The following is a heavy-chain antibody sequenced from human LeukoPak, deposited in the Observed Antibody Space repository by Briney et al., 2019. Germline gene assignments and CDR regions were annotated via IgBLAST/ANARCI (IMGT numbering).Heavy chain of an antibody. CDR1: GGTFSSYA. J-gene: IGHJ5*02. Sequence: SVKVSCKASGGTFSSYAISWVRQAPGQGLEWMGGIIPIFGTANYAQKFQCRVTITADESTSTAYMELSSLRSEDTAVYYCAREVYSSSSSISWFDPWGQGTLVTVSS. CDR2: IIPIFGTA. V-gene: IGHV1-69*13. CDR3: AREVYSSSSSISWFDP. D-gene: IGHD6-6*01.